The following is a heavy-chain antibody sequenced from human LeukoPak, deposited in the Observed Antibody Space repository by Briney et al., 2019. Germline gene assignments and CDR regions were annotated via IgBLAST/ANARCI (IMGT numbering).Heavy chain of an antibody. J-gene: IGHJ6*02. CDR1: GGSFSGYY. CDR3: ARGSRGGSGSYFFPGARYYYYGMDV. V-gene: IGHV4-34*01. Sequence: PSETLSLTCAVYGGSFSGYYWSWIRQPPGKGLEWIGEINHSGSTNYNPSLKSRVTISVDTSKNQFSLKLSSVTAADTAVYYCARGSRGGSGSYFFPGARYYYYGMDVWGQGTTVTVSS. CDR2: INHSGST. D-gene: IGHD3-10*01.